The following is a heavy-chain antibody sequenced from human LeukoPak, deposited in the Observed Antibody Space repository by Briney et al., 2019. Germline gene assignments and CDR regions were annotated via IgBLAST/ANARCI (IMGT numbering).Heavy chain of an antibody. Sequence: ASVKVSCKASGYTFTSYDINWVRQATGQGLEWLGYMNPNSGNKGSEQKFQGRFTMTWDISISRAYTELSSLRSEDTAVYYCAREGFDYWGRGTLVTVSS. J-gene: IGHJ4*02. CDR1: GYTFTSYD. CDR2: MNPNSGNK. V-gene: IGHV1-8*01. CDR3: AREGFDY.